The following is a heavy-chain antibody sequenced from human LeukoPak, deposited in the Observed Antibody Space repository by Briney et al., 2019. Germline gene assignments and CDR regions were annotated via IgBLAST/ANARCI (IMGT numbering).Heavy chain of an antibody. CDR3: ARASSSWYQNYYYYMDV. D-gene: IGHD6-13*01. CDR1: GYSFTSYW. V-gene: IGHV5-51*03. Sequence: GESLNLSCKGSGYSFTSYWIGWVRQMPGKGLEWMGIIYPGDSDTRYSPSFQGQVTISADKSISTAYLQWSSLKASDTAMYYCARASSSWYQNYYYYMDVWGKGTTVTVSS. J-gene: IGHJ6*03. CDR2: IYPGDSDT.